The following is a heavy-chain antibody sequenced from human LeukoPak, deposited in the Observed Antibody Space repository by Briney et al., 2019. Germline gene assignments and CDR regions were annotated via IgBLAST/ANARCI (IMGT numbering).Heavy chain of an antibody. CDR1: GYTLTSYG. Sequence: ASVKVSCKASGYTLTSYGISWVRQAPGQGLEWMGWISAYNGNTNYAQKLQGRVTMTTDTSTSTAYMELRSLRSDDTAVYYCARDHHYDFWSGYSSLYYYYGMDVWGQGTTVTVSS. D-gene: IGHD3-3*01. CDR3: ARDHHYDFWSGYSSLYYYYGMDV. CDR2: ISAYNGNT. J-gene: IGHJ6*02. V-gene: IGHV1-18*01.